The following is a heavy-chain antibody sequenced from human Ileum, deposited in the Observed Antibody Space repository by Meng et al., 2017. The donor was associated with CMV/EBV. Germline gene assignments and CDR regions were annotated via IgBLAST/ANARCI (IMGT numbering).Heavy chain of an antibody. V-gene: IGHV1-2*02. CDR2: INSNTGGT. D-gene: IGHD1-26*01. Sequence: ASVKVSCKASGYTFTGLYIHWVRQAPGQGLEWMGWINSNTGGTNYAQNFQGRVSITTDTSISTAYMELSRLRSDDTAVYYCARAHTTVGATTDYWGQGTLVTVSS. CDR3: ARAHTTVGATTDY. CDR1: GYTFTGLY. J-gene: IGHJ4*02.